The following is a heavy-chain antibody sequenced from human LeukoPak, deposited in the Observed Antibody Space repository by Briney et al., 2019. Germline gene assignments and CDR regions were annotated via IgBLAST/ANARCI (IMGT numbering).Heavy chain of an antibody. Sequence: GGSLRLSCAASGFTLSSSYMSWVGQAPGKGLEGVSIMFIDGTTYYADPVKGRFTISRDNSKNTLYLHMNSLRAEDTAVYYCARDKSGDSVGYFDAWGQGTLVTVSS. CDR2: MFIDGTT. V-gene: IGHV3-53*01. CDR3: ARDKSGDSVGYFDA. J-gene: IGHJ4*02. D-gene: IGHD2-21*02. CDR1: GFTLSSSY.